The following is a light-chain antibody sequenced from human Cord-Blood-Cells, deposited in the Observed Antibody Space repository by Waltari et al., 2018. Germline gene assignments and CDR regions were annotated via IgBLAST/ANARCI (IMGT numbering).Light chain of an antibody. J-gene: IGLJ3*02. Sequence: QSALTQPASVSGSPGQSITISCTGTSSDAGRYNLVSWYQQHPDNAPKLMIYEGSKRPSGVSNRFSGSKSGNTASLTISGLQAEDEADYYCCSYAGSSNWVFGGGTKLTVL. CDR1: SSDAGRYNL. CDR3: CSYAGSSNWV. V-gene: IGLV2-23*01. CDR2: EGS.